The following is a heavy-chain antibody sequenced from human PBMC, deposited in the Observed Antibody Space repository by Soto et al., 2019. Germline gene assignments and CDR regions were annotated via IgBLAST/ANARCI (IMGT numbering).Heavy chain of an antibody. J-gene: IGHJ4*02. CDR1: GGSINSYY. D-gene: IGHD1-26*01. Sequence: SETLSLTCTVSGGSINSYYWSWIRQPPGKGLEWIGYIYYSGSTNYNPSLKSRVTISVDTSKNQFSLKLRSVTAADTAVYYCAREQSGSYRKIDYWGQGSLVTVSS. CDR2: IYYSGST. V-gene: IGHV4-59*01. CDR3: AREQSGSYRKIDY.